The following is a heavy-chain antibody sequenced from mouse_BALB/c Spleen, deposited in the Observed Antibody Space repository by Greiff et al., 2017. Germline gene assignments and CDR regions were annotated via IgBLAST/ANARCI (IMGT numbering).Heavy chain of an antibody. J-gene: IGHJ3*01. Sequence: VQLQQSGAELVRPGASVTLSCKASGYTFTDYEMHWVKQTPVHGLEWIGAIDPETGGTAYNQKFKGKATLTADKSSSTAYMELRSLTSEDSAVYYCTRIIYYDYDGFAYWGQGTLVTVSA. CDR2: IDPETGGT. D-gene: IGHD2-4*01. CDR1: GYTFTDYE. V-gene: IGHV1-15*01. CDR3: TRIIYYDYDGFAY.